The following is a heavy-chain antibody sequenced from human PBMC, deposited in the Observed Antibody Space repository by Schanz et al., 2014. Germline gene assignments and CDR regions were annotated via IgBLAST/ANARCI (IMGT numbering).Heavy chain of an antibody. CDR3: AKSMYSTSWAFDF. Sequence: VQLVESGGGLAQPRGSLRLSCVASGFMFTKYAMNWVRQAPGKGLEWVAVIWYDGNNKFYADSVKGRFTISRDNSKNTLYVQMNSLRAEDTAVYYCAKSMYSTSWAFDFWGQGALVTVSS. J-gene: IGHJ4*02. D-gene: IGHD2-2*01. V-gene: IGHV3-33*06. CDR1: GFMFTKYA. CDR2: IWYDGNNK.